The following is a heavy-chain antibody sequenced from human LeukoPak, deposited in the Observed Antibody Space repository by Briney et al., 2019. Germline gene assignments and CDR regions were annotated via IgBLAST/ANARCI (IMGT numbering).Heavy chain of an antibody. J-gene: IGHJ4*02. V-gene: IGHV1-2*02. CDR1: ANTLGYY. D-gene: IGHD3-10*01. Sequence: ASVKVSFKASANTLGYYMHWVRQAPGQGLEWMGWINPNSGGTNYAQKFQGRVTMTRDTSISTAFMELSSLRSDDTAVYYCARDLSITMVRAPFYWGPGTPVTVSS. CDR2: INPNSGGT. CDR3: ARDLSITMVRAPFY.